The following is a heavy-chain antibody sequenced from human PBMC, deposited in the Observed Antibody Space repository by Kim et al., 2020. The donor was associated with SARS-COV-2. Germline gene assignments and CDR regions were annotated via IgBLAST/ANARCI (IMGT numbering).Heavy chain of an antibody. D-gene: IGHD3-10*01. CDR1: GFTFSNAW. V-gene: IGHV3-15*01. Sequence: GGSLRLSCAASGFTFSNAWMSWVRQAPGKGLEWVGRIKSKTDGGTTDYAAPVKGRFTISRDDSKNTLYLQMNSLKTEDTAVYYCTTNNPELLWFGAGDYWGQGTLVTVSS. CDR3: TTNNPELLWFGAGDY. J-gene: IGHJ4*02. CDR2: IKSKTDGGTT.